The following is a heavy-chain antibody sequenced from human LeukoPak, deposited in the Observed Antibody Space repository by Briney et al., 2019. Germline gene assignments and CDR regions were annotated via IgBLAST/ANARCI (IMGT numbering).Heavy chain of an antibody. D-gene: IGHD5-18*01. CDR1: GGSISSSSYY. CDR2: IYYSGST. V-gene: IGHV4-39*07. J-gene: IGHJ4*02. Sequence: KTSETLSLTCTVSGGSISSSSYYWGWIRQPPGKGLEWIGSIYYSGSTYYNPSLKSRVTISVDTSKNQFSLKLSSVTAADTAVYYCARTQLWETDYWGQGTLVTVSS. CDR3: ARTQLWETDY.